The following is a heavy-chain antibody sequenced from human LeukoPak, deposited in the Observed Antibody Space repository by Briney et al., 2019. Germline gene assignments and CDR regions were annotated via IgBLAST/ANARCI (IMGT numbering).Heavy chain of an antibody. CDR3: AREGDGYNYRFDY. CDR1: GSTFSSYS. CDR2: ISSSSSYI. J-gene: IGHJ4*02. V-gene: IGHV3-21*01. Sequence: GGSLRLSCAASGSTFSSYSMNWVRQAPGKGLEWVSSISSSSSYIYYADSVKGRFTISRDNAKNSLYLQMNSLRAEDTAVYYCAREGDGYNYRFDYWGQGTLVTVSS. D-gene: IGHD5-24*01.